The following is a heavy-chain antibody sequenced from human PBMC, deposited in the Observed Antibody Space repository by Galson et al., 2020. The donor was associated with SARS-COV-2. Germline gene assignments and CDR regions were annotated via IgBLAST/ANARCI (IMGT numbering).Heavy chain of an antibody. CDR3: ARDGSKGSSGWYYYGMDV. V-gene: IGHV3-7*01. D-gene: IGHD6-19*01. J-gene: IGHJ6*02. Sequence: GGSLRLSCAASGFTFSSYWMSWVRQAPGKGLEWVANIKQDGSGKYYVDSVKGRFTISRDNAKNSLYLQMNSLRAEDTAVYYCARDGSKGSSGWYYYGMDVWGQGTTVTVSS. CDR1: GFTFSSYW. CDR2: IKQDGSGK.